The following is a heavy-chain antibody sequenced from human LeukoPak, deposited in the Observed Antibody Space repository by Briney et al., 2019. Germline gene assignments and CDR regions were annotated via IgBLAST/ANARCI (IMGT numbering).Heavy chain of an antibody. CDR3: AIPNTNNWPFDY. V-gene: IGHV4-39*01. D-gene: IGHD1-1*01. J-gene: IGHJ4*02. CDR2: IYSVGST. Sequence: SETLSLTCTATGGSISSSSYYWGWIRQPPGKGLEWIGSIYSVGSTYYNPSLKSRVTISVDTSKNQFSLKLSSVTAADTAVYYCAIPNTNNWPFDYWSQGTLVTVSS. CDR1: GGSISSSSYY.